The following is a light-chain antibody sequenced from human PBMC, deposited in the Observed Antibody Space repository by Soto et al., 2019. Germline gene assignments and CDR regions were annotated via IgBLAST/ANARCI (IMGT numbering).Light chain of an antibody. CDR2: AAS. V-gene: IGKV1-39*01. J-gene: IGKJ2*01. CDR1: QSISSY. Sequence: DIQMTQSPSSLSASVGDRVTITCRASQSISSYLHWYQHKPGKAPRLLIYAASSLQSGDPSRFSGSGSQTDFTLTISSLRPEDFATYFCQQSYSTPDTFGQGTKLEIK. CDR3: QQSYSTPDT.